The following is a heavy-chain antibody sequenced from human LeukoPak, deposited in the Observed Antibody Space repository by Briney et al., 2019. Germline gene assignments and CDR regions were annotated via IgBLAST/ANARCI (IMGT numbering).Heavy chain of an antibody. CDR2: ISSSSSYI. J-gene: IGHJ4*02. D-gene: IGHD3-22*01. CDR1: GFTFSSYS. V-gene: IGHV3-21*01. CDR3: ARDAYYYDSSGYYDY. Sequence: GGSLRLSCAPSGFTFSSYSMNCVRQARGKGLEGFSSISSSSSYIYYADSVKGRFTISRDNAKNSLYLQMNSLRAEDTAVYYCARDAYYYDSSGYYDYWGQGTLVTVSS.